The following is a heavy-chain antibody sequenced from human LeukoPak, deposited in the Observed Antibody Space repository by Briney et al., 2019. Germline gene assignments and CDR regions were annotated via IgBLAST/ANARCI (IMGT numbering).Heavy chain of an antibody. CDR1: GFTFNSYE. V-gene: IGHV3-48*03. D-gene: IGHD1-1*01. CDR3: ARLNNNWASWFDP. CDR2: LSGSGTTI. J-gene: IGHJ5*02. Sequence: GGYLRLSCAASGFTFNSYEMNWVRQAPGKGLEWGSYLSGSGTTIYYADSVKGRFTISRDNAKNSLYLQMNSLRAEDTAVYYCARLNNNWASWFDPWGQGTLVTVSS.